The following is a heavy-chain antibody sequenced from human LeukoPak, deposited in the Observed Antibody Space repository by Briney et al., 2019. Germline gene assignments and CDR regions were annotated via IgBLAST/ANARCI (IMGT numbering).Heavy chain of an antibody. Sequence: GGSLRLSCAASGFTFSSFSMNWVRQAPGKGLEWVSSISSDSAYIFYADSMKGRFTTSRDNAKNALYLQMNSLRAEDTAVYYCATFRASYSGSYDYFDNWGQGTLVTVSS. CDR1: GFTFSSFS. CDR2: ISSDSAYI. J-gene: IGHJ4*02. CDR3: ATFRASYSGSYDYFDN. V-gene: IGHV3-21*01. D-gene: IGHD1-26*01.